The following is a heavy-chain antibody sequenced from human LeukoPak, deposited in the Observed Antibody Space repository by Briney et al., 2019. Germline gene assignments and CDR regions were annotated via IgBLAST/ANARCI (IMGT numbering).Heavy chain of an antibody. CDR1: GDSISSSSYY. Sequence: SETLSLTCTVSGDSISSSSYYWGWIRQPPGKGLEWIGSIYYSGSTYYNPSLKSRVTISVDTSKNQFSLKLSSVAAADTAVYYCATTRYYYDSSGCYLDAFHIWGQGTMVTVSS. CDR3: ATTRYYYDSSGCYLDAFHI. V-gene: IGHV4-39*01. D-gene: IGHD3-22*01. J-gene: IGHJ3*02. CDR2: IYYSGST.